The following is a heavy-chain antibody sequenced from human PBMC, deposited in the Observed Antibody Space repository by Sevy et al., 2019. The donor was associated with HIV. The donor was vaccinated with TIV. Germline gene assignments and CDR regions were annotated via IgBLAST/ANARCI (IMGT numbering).Heavy chain of an antibody. J-gene: IGHJ4*02. Sequence: SDTLSLTCTVYDGSFSDFYWNWIRQSPGKGLEWIGEINHREVTNYNPSLKSRATISADASNRQFSLKLTSVTAADTAVYYCVRFDTKIKIFGVPRGAYWGPGTLVTVSS. CDR2: INHREVT. CDR1: DGSFSDFY. CDR3: VRFDTKIKIFGVPRGAY. V-gene: IGHV4-34*01. D-gene: IGHD3-3*01.